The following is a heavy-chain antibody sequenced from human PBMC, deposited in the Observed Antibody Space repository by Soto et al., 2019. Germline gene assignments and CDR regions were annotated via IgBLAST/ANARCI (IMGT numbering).Heavy chain of an antibody. J-gene: IGHJ4*02. Sequence: QITLKESGPTLVKPTQTLTLTCTFSGFSLSTSGVGVGWIRQPPGKALEWLALIYWDDDKRYSPSLKSRLTLTKDPSRNQVVLTMTNMDPVDTATYYCTHRRTPSGLFDYWGQGTLVTVSS. CDR2: IYWDDDK. CDR1: GFSLSTSGVG. V-gene: IGHV2-5*02. CDR3: THRRTPSGLFDY.